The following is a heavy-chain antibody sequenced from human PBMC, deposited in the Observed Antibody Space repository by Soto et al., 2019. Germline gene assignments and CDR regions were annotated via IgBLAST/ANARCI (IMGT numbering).Heavy chain of an antibody. J-gene: IGHJ4*02. CDR1: GGSISSGGYY. CDR2: IYYSGST. D-gene: IGHD2-2*02. CDR3: ARVGQGYCSSTSCYSRGSRNFDY. Sequence: PSETLSLTCTVSGGSISSGGYYWSWIRQHPGKGLEWIGYIYYSGSTYYNPSLKSRVTISVDTSKNQFFLKLSSVTAADTAVYYCARVGQGYCSSTSCYSRGSRNFDYWGQGTLVTVSS. V-gene: IGHV4-31*03.